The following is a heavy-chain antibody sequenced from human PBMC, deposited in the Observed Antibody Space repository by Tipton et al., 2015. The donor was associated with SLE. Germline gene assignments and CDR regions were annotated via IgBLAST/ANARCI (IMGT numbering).Heavy chain of an antibody. J-gene: IGHJ4*02. D-gene: IGHD2-2*01. V-gene: IGHV4-61*02. Sequence: TLSLTCTVSGGPISSGSYYWSWIRQPAGKGLEWIGRIYTSGSTNYNPSLKSRVTISVDTPKNQFSLKLSSVTAADTAVYYCARDLAYCSSTSCFDYFDYWGQGTLVTVSS. CDR2: IYTSGST. CDR3: ARDLAYCSSTSCFDYFDY. CDR1: GGPISSGSYY.